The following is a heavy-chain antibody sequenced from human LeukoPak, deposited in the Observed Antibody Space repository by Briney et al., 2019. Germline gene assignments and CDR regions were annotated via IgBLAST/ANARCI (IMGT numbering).Heavy chain of an antibody. CDR3: ARGAVPAAILAYFDY. V-gene: IGHV4-34*01. CDR2: INHSGST. CDR1: GGSFSGYY. D-gene: IGHD2-2*01. Sequence: SETLSLTCAVYGGSFSGYYWSWIRQPPGKGLEWIGEINHSGSTNYNPSLKRRVTISVDTSKNQFSLKLSSVTAADTAVYYCARGAVPAAILAYFDYWGQGTLVTVSS. J-gene: IGHJ4*02.